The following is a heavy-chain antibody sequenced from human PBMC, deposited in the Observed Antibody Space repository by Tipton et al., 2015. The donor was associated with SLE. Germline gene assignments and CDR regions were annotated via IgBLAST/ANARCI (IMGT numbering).Heavy chain of an antibody. D-gene: IGHD6-13*01. Sequence: SLRLSCAASGFTFDDYAMHWLRKAPGKGLEWVSGIRWNSGSIGYADSVKGRFTISRDNAKNSLYLQMNSLRAEDTALYYCAKCVRGKQQLDVWGQGTTVTVSS. CDR1: GFTFDDYA. V-gene: IGHV3-9*01. J-gene: IGHJ6*02. CDR2: IRWNSGSI. CDR3: AKCVRGKQQLDV.